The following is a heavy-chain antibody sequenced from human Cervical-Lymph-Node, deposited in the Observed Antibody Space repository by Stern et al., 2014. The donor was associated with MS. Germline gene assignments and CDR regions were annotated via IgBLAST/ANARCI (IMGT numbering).Heavy chain of an antibody. D-gene: IGHD2-15*01. CDR3: ARGLLGSENAFDI. CDR2: IIAYNCTT. V-gene: IGHV1-18*01. J-gene: IGHJ3*02. CDR1: GYTFTSCG. Sequence: VQLVQSGAAVKKPGASVKVSCKASGYTFTSCGISWVRQAPGQGLEWMGCIIAYNCTTNYAQKLQGRVTMTTDPSPSTAYMELRSLRSDDTAVYYCARGLLGSENAFDIWGQGTMVTVSS.